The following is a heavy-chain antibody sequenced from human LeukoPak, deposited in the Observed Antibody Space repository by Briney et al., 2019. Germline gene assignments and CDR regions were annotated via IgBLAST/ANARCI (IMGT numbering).Heavy chain of an antibody. CDR3: ARRRDYDSSGYFSGYFDY. CDR1: GASISTCY. V-gene: IGHV4-59*08. D-gene: IGHD3-22*01. CDR2: IYDSGST. Sequence: SETLSLTCIVSGASISTCYWSWIRQPPGKGLEWVGYIYDSGSTNYNPSLRSRASISVDTSKNQFSLKLSSVTAADTAVYYCARRRDYDSSGYFSGYFDYWGQGTLVTVSS. J-gene: IGHJ4*02.